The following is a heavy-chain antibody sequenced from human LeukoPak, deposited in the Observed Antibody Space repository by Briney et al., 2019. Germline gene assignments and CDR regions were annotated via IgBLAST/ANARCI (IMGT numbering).Heavy chain of an antibody. CDR3: AREHDLLTAYYTALGY. Sequence: GGSLRLSCAASGFTFSRYAMNWVRQAPGKGLEWVSAITSGGDSTFYAHSVKGRFTISRDNSKNTLYLQMNSLRAEDTDVYYCAREHDLLTAYYTALGYWVHGTLVT. CDR2: ITSGGDST. V-gene: IGHV3-23*01. CDR1: GFTFSRYA. D-gene: IGHD3-9*01. J-gene: IGHJ4*01.